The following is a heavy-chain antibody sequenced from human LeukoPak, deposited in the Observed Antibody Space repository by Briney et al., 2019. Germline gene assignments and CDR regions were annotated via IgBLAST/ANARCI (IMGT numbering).Heavy chain of an antibody. D-gene: IGHD1-1*01. J-gene: IGHJ3*01. CDR3: ARHGNWAFDF. CDR2: INEVGSDK. CDR1: GFTFSSSW. Sequence: GGPLRLSCAASGFTFSSSWMSWVRQAPGKGLEWVATINEVGSDKQYMDSVKGRLSISRDNPKNSLYLQMNSPRAEDTAVYFCARHGNWAFDFWGQGTMVTVSS. V-gene: IGHV3-7*04.